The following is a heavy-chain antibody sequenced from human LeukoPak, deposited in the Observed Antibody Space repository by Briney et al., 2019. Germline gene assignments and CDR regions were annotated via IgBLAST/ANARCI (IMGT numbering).Heavy chain of an antibody. Sequence: SETLSLTCAVYGGSFSGYYWSWIRQPPGKGLEWIGEINHSGSTNYNPSLKSRVTISVDTSKNQFSLKLSSVTAEDTAVYYCASWAGTATGFSGPFDYWGQGTLVTVSS. CDR1: GGSFSGYY. J-gene: IGHJ4*02. CDR3: ASWAGTATGFSGPFDY. V-gene: IGHV4-34*01. D-gene: IGHD6-13*01. CDR2: INHSGST.